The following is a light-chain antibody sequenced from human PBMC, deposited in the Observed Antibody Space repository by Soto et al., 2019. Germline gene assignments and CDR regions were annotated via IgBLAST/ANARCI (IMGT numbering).Light chain of an antibody. CDR2: DVN. V-gene: IGLV2-14*03. J-gene: IGLJ2*01. CDR3: ASYTRSNTVI. CDR1: TSDIGSYNY. Sequence: QSALTQPASVSGSPGQSITIACTGTTSDIGSYNYVSWYQQHPGTAPKLLIYDVNNRPSGVSDRLSGSKSGNTASLTVSGLQAEDEADYYCASYTRSNTVIFGGGTKLTV.